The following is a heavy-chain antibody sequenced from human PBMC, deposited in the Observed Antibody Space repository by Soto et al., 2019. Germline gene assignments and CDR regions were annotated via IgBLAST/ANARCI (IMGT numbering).Heavy chain of an antibody. D-gene: IGHD6-6*01. CDR2: ISSNGGST. Sequence: PGGSLRLSCSASGFTFRSYAMHWVRQAPGKGLEYVSAISSNGGSTYYADSVKGRFTISRDNSKNTLYRQMSSLRAEDTAVYYCVRWSIAARDQLLASAGIDFDFLCQGTVVTVS. V-gene: IGHV3-64D*08. CDR3: VRWSIAARDQLLASAGIDFDF. J-gene: IGHJ4*02. CDR1: GFTFRSYA.